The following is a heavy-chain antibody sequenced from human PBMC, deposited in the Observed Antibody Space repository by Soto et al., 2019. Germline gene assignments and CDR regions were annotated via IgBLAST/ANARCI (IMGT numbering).Heavy chain of an antibody. V-gene: IGHV3-7*05. J-gene: IGHJ4*02. CDR3: ARVKSLAGHY. CDR2: IKQDGSDK. CDR1: GFTFSTYW. D-gene: IGHD2-15*01. Sequence: EVQLVESGGGLVQPGGSLRLSCAASGFTFSTYWMSWVRQAPGKGLEWVANIKQDGSDKYYVDSAKGRFTISRDNAKNSLYLQMNGLRAEDTAVYYCARVKSLAGHYWGQGTLVTVSS.